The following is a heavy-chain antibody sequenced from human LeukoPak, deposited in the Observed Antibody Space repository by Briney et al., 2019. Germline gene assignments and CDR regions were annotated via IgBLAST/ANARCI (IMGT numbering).Heavy chain of an antibody. V-gene: IGHV4-59*08. D-gene: IGHD3-3*01. CDR2: IYYSGST. J-gene: IGHJ5*02. CDR1: GVSISSYY. Sequence: SETLSLTCTVSGVSISSYYWSWIRQPPGKGREGWGYIYYSGSTNYNTSLKSRVTISEDTSKNQFSLKLSSVTAADTAVYYCARYTGDFWSGYPSAGVWFDPWGQGTLVTVSS. CDR3: ARYTGDFWSGYPSAGVWFDP.